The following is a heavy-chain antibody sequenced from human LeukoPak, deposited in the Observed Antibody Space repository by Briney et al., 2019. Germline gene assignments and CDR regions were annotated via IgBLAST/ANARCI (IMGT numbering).Heavy chain of an antibody. Sequence: GASVKVSCKASGGTFSSYAISWVRQAPGQGLEWMGWINPITGDTSYAENFQGRVTMTRDTSISTAYMELSRLRSDDTAVYYCAKIMMAGNVNWFDPWGQGTLVTVSS. CDR1: GGTFSSYA. D-gene: IGHD3-10*01. V-gene: IGHV1-2*02. CDR3: AKIMMAGNVNWFDP. J-gene: IGHJ5*02. CDR2: INPITGDT.